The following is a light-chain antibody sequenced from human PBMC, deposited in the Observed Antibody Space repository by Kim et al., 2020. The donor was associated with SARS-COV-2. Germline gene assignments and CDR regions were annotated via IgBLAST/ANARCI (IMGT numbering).Light chain of an antibody. CDR3: QAWDSSTAV. CDR1: NLGHKY. CDR2: QDK. V-gene: IGLV3-1*01. J-gene: IGLJ2*01. Sequence: VSPGQTSSITCSGDNLGHKYSSWYQQNPGQSPVLVIYQDKKRPSGIPDRFSGSNSGSTAPLTISGAQTMDEADFYCQAWDSSTAVFGGGTQLTVL.